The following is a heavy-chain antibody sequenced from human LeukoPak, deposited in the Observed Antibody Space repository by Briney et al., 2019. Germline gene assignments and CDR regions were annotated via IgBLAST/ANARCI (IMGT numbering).Heavy chain of an antibody. CDR2: IYYSGST. J-gene: IGHJ5*02. CDR1: GGSVSSGSYY. CDR3: ARDRRGFDP. Sequence: SETLSLTCTVSGGSVSSGSYYWSWIRQPPGKGLEWIGYIYYSGSTNYNPSLKSRVTISVDTSKNQFSLKLSSVTAADTAVYYCARDRRGFDPWGQGTLVTVSS. V-gene: IGHV4-61*01.